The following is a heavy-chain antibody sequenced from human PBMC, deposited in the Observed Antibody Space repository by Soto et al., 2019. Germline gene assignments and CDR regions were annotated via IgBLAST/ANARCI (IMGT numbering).Heavy chain of an antibody. Sequence: EVQLLESGGGLVQPGGSLRLSCAASGFTLSSYAMSGVRRAPGKGLEGVSAISGSGGSTYYADSVKGRFTISRDNSKNTLYLQMNSLRAEDTAVYYCAKEVEYSSSWSDIDYWGQGTLVTVSS. D-gene: IGHD6-13*01. CDR1: GFTLSSYA. CDR3: AKEVEYSSSWSDIDY. V-gene: IGHV3-23*01. CDR2: ISGSGGST. J-gene: IGHJ4*02.